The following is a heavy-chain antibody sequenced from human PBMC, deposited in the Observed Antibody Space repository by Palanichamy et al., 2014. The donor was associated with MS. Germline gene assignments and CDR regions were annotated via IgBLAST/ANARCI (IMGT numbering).Heavy chain of an antibody. V-gene: IGHV5-10-1*03. CDR2: IDPSDSYT. J-gene: IGHJ5*02. CDR3: ARRSRQPPYNWFDP. Sequence: EVQLVQSGAEVKKPGESLRISCKGSGYSFYQLLDQLGAPDARERLEWMGRIDPSDSYTNYSPSFQGHVTISADKSISTAYLQWSSLKASDTAMYYCARRSRQPPYNWFDPWGQGTLVTVSS. CDR1: GYSFYQLL. D-gene: IGHD3-10*01.